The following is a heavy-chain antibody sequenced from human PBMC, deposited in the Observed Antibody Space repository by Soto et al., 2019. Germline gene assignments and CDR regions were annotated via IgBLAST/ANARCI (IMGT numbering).Heavy chain of an antibody. J-gene: IGHJ4*02. CDR3: ARVAAAGTAFEY. Sequence: TSETLSLTCTVSGGSISSSSYYWGWIRQPPGKGLEWIGSIYYSGSTYYNPSLKSRVTISVDTSKNQFSLKLSSVTAADTAVYYCARVAAAGTAFEYWGQGTLVTVSS. D-gene: IGHD6-13*01. CDR2: IYYSGST. V-gene: IGHV4-39*01. CDR1: GGSISSSSYY.